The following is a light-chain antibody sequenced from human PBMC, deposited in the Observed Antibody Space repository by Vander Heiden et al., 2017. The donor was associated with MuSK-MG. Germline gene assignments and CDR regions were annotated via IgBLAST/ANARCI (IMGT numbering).Light chain of an antibody. CDR1: NLVDKS. CDR2: LET. V-gene: IGLV3-1*01. J-gene: IGLJ2*01. CDR3: QTWDSNIVV. Sequence: SYEVTQPPSVSVSPGQTANFACSGDNLVDKSISWYQQKPGQSPLLVIYLETKRPSGIPERFSGSHSGNSATLTISGTQAMDEADYYCQTWDSNIVVFGGGTRLTVL.